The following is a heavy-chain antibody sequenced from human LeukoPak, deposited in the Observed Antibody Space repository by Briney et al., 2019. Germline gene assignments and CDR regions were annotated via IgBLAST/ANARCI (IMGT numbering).Heavy chain of an antibody. J-gene: IGHJ4*02. Sequence: GGSLRLSCAASGFTFSSYGMHWVRQAPGKALEWVAVIWYDGSNKYYADSVKSRFTISRDNSKNTLYLQMNSLRAEDTAVYYCARAVGPFDYWGQGTLVTVSS. V-gene: IGHV3-33*01. CDR2: IWYDGSNK. CDR1: GFTFSSYG. CDR3: ARAVGPFDY.